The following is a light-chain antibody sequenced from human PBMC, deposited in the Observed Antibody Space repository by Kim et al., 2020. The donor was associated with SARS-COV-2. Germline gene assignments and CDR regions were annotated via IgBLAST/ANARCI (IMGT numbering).Light chain of an antibody. Sequence: QSVLTQPPSVSGAPGQRVTISCTGSNSNIGAGYDVNWYQQLPGTAPKLLIYGNTNRPSGVPDRFSGSKSGTSAALAITGLQADDEADYYCHSYDNSLSGGAFGGGTQLTVL. CDR3: HSYDNSLSGGA. V-gene: IGLV1-40*01. CDR1: NSNIGAGYD. J-gene: IGLJ2*01. CDR2: GNT.